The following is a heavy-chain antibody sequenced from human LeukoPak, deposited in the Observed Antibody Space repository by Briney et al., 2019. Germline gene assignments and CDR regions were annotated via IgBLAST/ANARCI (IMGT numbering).Heavy chain of an antibody. CDR1: GYTFTSYY. J-gene: IGHJ5*02. CDR3: ARDTRPPYYDFWSGYYTGGGYNWFDP. CDR2: INPSGGSP. D-gene: IGHD3-3*01. V-gene: IGHV1-46*01. Sequence: GASVKVSCKASGYTFTSYYMHWVRQAPGQGLEWMGIINPSGGSPSTAQKFKGRVTMTRDTSTSTVYMELSSLRSEDTAVYYCARDTRPPYYDFWSGYYTGGGYNWFDPWGQGTLVTVSS.